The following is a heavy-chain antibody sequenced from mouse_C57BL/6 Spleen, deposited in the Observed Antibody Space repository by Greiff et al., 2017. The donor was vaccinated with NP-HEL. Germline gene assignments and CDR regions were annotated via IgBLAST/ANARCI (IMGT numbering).Heavy chain of an antibody. Sequence: QVQLQQPGAELVKPGASVKLSCKASGYTFTSYWMQWVKQRPGQGLEWIGEIDPSDSYTNYNQKFKGKATLTVDTSSSTAYMQLSSLTSEDSAVYYCARPGAMDYWGKGTSVTVSS. J-gene: IGHJ4*01. CDR2: IDPSDSYT. CDR3: ARPGAMDY. CDR1: GYTFTSYW. V-gene: IGHV1-50*01.